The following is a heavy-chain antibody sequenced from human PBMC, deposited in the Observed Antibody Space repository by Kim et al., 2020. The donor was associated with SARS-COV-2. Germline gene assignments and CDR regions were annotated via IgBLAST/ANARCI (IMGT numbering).Heavy chain of an antibody. V-gene: IGHV3-48*03. CDR3: TRAPWTSGGFTFDH. Sequence: GGSLRLSCAASGFTFNTYEMNWVRQAPGKGLEWVSYISSAARTVYYADSMEGRFTISRDNAKSSLYLQMNSLRIEDTAIYYCTRAPWTSGGFTFDHWGQGALVTVSS. CDR1: GFTFNTYE. J-gene: IGHJ4*02. CDR2: ISSAARTV. D-gene: IGHD6-19*01.